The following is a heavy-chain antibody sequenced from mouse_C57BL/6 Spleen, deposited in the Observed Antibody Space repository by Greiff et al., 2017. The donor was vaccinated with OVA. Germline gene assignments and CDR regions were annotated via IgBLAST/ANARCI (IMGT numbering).Heavy chain of an antibody. D-gene: IGHD2-5*01. CDR2: IYPRDGST. J-gene: IGHJ2*01. CDR3: ARSLAYYSNSPYYFDY. V-gene: IGHV1-78*01. Sequence: QVQLQQSDAELVKPGASVKISCKVSGYTFTDHTIHWMKQRPEQGLEWIGYIYPRDGSTKYNEKFKGKATLTADKSSSTAYMQLNSLTSEDSAVYFCARSLAYYSNSPYYFDYWGQGTTLTVSS. CDR1: GYTFTDHT.